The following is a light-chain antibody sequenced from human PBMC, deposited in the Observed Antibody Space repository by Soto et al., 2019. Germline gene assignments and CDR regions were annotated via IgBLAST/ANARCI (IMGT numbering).Light chain of an antibody. Sequence: DVQMTQSPSSLSASVGDRVTITCRASRDISSSLAWYQQKPGKVPKLLIYAASTLHAGVQSRFSGSGSGTFFTLTINSLQPVDVATYYCQKYNSAPNTFGRGTRLEIK. J-gene: IGKJ2*01. CDR3: QKYNSAPNT. CDR2: AAS. CDR1: RDISSS. V-gene: IGKV1-27*01.